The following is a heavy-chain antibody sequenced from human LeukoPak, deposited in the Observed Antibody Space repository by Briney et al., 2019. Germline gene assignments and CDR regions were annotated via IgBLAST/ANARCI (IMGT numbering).Heavy chain of an antibody. J-gene: IGHJ4*02. V-gene: IGHV4-59*08. CDR1: GGSISSYY. CDR2: IYYSGST. Sequence: SETLSLTCTVSGGSISSYYWSWIRQPPGQGLEWIGYIYYSGSTNYNPSLKSRVTISVDTSKNQFSLKLSSVTAADTAVYYCAREQGNEGAYYFDYWGQGTLVTVSS. D-gene: IGHD1/OR15-1a*01. CDR3: AREQGNEGAYYFDY.